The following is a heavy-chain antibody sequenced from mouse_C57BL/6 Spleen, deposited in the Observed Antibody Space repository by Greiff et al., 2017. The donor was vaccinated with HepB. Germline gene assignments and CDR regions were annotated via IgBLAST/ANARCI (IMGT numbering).Heavy chain of an antibody. CDR3: TTSYDYGGFAY. V-gene: IGHV14-4*01. J-gene: IGHJ3*01. Sequence: EVQLQQSGAELVRPGASVKLSCTASGFNIKDDYMHWVKQRPEQDLEWIGWIDPENGDTEYASKFQGKATITADTSSNTAYLQLSSLTSEDTAVYYCTTSYDYGGFAYWGQGTLVTVSA. CDR1: GFNIKDDY. D-gene: IGHD2-4*01. CDR2: IDPENGDT.